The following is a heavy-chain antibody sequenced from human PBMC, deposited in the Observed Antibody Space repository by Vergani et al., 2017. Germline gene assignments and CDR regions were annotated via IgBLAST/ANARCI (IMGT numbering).Heavy chain of an antibody. J-gene: IGHJ6*03. D-gene: IGHD4-17*01. CDR3: ARAFCPVTTTYYYYYYMDV. V-gene: IGHV1-18*01. CDR1: GYTFTSYG. CDR2: ISAYNGIT. Sequence: QVQLVQSGAEVKKPGASVKVSCKASGYTFTSYGISWVRQAPGQGLEWMGWISAYNGITNYAQKLQGRVTMTTDTSTSTAYMELRSLRSDDTAVYYCARAFCPVTTTYYYYYYMDVWGKGTTVTVSS.